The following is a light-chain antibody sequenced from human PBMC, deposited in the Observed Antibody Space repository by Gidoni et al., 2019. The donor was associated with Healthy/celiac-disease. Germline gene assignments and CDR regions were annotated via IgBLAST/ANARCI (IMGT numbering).Light chain of an antibody. CDR3: QQYYSTPLA. Sequence: DIVMTQFPDSLAVSLGERATINCKSSQSVLYSSNNMNYLAWYQQKPGQPPKLLIYWASTRESGVPDRFSGSGSGTDFTLTISSLQAEDVAVYYCQQYYSTPLAFGQGTKVEIK. J-gene: IGKJ1*01. CDR1: QSVLYSSNNMNY. V-gene: IGKV4-1*01. CDR2: WAS.